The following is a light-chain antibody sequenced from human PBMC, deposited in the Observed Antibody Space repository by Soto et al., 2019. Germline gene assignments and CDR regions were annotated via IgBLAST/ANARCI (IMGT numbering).Light chain of an antibody. Sequence: EMVLTQSPGTLSLSPGERATLSCRSSQSVTSSYLAWYQQKPGQAPRLLIYDASSRDAGIPDRFSGSGSGTDFTLTISRLEAEDFAAFYCQQYGIPPSFGPGTKVEIK. CDR3: QQYGIPPS. CDR1: QSVTSSY. CDR2: DAS. J-gene: IGKJ1*01. V-gene: IGKV3-20*01.